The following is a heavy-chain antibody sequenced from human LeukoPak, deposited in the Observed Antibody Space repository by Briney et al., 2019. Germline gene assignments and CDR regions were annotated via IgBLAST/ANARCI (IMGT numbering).Heavy chain of an antibody. CDR3: ARGSSYYYDSSGNYYFDY. CDR1: GFTFSSYD. D-gene: IGHD3-22*01. J-gene: IGHJ4*02. V-gene: IGHV3-13*01. CDR2: IGTAGDT. Sequence: GGSLRLSCAASGFTFSSYDMHWVRQATGKGLEWVSAIGTAGDTYYPGSVKGRFTISRENAKNSLYLQMNSLRAGDTAVYYCARGSSYYYDSSGNYYFDYWGQGTLVTVSS.